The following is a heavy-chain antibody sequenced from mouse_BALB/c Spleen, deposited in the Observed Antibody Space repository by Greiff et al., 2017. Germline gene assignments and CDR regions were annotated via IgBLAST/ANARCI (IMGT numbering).Heavy chain of an antibody. Sequence: EVKVEESGGGLVQPGGSMKLSCVASGFTFSNYWMNWVRQSPEKGLEWVAEIRLKSNNYATHYAESVKGRFTISRDDSKSSVYLQMNNLRAEDTGIYYCTRGTGVFAYWGQGTLVTVSA. CDR1: GFTFSNYW. CDR2: IRLKSNNYAT. V-gene: IGHV6-6*02. CDR3: TRGTGVFAY. D-gene: IGHD4-1*01. J-gene: IGHJ3*01.